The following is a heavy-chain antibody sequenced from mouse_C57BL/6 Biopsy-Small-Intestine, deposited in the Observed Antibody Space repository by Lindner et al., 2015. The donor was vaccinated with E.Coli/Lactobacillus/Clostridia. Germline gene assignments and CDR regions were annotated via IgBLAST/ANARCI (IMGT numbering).Heavy chain of an antibody. CDR3: ARKDDSSGSFAY. J-gene: IGHJ3*01. CDR1: GFNIKDDY. V-gene: IGHV1-81*01. Sequence: VQLQESGAELVRPGASVKLSCTASGFNIKDDYMHWVKQRPGQGLEWIGEIYPRSDSTYYSENFKGKATLTADTSSSTAYMELRSLTSEDSAVYFCARKDDSSGSFAYWGQGTLVTVSA. D-gene: IGHD3-2*02. CDR2: IYPRSDST.